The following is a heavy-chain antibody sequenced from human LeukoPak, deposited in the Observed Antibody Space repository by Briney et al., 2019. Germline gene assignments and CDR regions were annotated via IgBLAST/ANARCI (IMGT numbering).Heavy chain of an antibody. D-gene: IGHD5-12*01. CDR3: ARDEAGMEATFNFDY. J-gene: IGHJ4*02. CDR2: INPSGGST. V-gene: IGHV1-46*01. CDR1: RYTFTNYY. Sequence: ASAKVSCKASRYTFTNYYMHWVRQAPGQGLEWMGIINPSGGSTSYAQKFQGRVTMTRDTSTSTVYMELSSLRSEDTAVYYCARDEAGMEATFNFDYWGQGTLVTVSS.